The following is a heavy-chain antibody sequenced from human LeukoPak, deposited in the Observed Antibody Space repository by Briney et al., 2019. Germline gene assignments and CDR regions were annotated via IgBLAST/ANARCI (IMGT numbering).Heavy chain of an antibody. J-gene: IGHJ4*02. CDR1: GFIFRSFG. V-gene: IGHV3-33*06. Sequence: PGGSLRLSCAASGFIFRSFGMHWVRQAPGKGLEWVGVIWYDGSKIYYGESLRGRLTISRDNSKNILYLQINSLRAEDTAVYYCAKDRGNGPFDYWGQGTLVTVSS. D-gene: IGHD1-1*01. CDR2: IWYDGSKI. CDR3: AKDRGNGPFDY.